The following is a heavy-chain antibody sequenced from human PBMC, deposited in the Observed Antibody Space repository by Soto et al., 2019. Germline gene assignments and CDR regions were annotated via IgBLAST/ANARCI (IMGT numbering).Heavy chain of an antibody. V-gene: IGHV3-23*01. J-gene: IGHJ4*02. CDR2: ISASGGST. CDR3: AKDRDSSGWYIYDY. Sequence: TGGSLRLSCAASGFAFSSYAMSWVLQAPGKGLEWVSGISASGGSTYYADSVKGRFTISRDKSKNTLYLQMNSLRAEDTALYYCAKDRDSSGWYIYDYWGQGTLVTVSS. CDR1: GFAFSSYA. D-gene: IGHD6-19*01.